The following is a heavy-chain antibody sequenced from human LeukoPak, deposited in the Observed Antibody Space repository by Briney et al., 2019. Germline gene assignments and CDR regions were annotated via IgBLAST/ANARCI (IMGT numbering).Heavy chain of an antibody. CDR1: GFTFSSYA. J-gene: IGHJ5*02. CDR2: ISGSGGST. D-gene: IGHD2-21*02. CDR3: AKTVPRYCGGDCYPSVNWFDP. Sequence: GGSLRLSCAASGFTFSSYAMSWVRQAPGKGLEWVSAISGSGGSTYYADSVKGRFAISRDNSKNTLYLQMNSLRAEDTAVYYCAKTVPRYCGGDCYPSVNWFDPWGQGTLVTVSS. V-gene: IGHV3-23*01.